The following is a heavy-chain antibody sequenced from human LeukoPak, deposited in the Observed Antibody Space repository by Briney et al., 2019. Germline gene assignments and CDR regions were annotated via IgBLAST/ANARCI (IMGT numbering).Heavy chain of an antibody. J-gene: IGHJ4*02. D-gene: IGHD5-18*01. CDR1: GFTFSSYW. V-gene: IGHV3-7*01. CDR3: AKDFLVGYRYSYGTEPFDY. CDR2: IKQDGSEK. Sequence: GGSLRLSCAASGFTFSSYWMSWVRQAPGKGLEWVANIKQDGSEKYYVDSVKGRFTISRDNAKNSLYLQMNSLRAEDTAVYYCAKDFLVGYRYSYGTEPFDYWGQGTLVTVSS.